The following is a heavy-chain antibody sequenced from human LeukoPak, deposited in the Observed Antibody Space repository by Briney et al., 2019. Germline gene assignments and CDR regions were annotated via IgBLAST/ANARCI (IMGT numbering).Heavy chain of an antibody. V-gene: IGHV3-53*05. Sequence: ETLSLTCAVYGGSFSGYYMSWVRQAPGEGLEWVSVIYSGGSTYYADSVKGRFTISRDNSKNTLYLQMNSLRAEDTAVYYCARDGWIAAAGYWGQGTLVTVSS. J-gene: IGHJ4*02. CDR2: IYSGGST. CDR1: GGSFSGYY. CDR3: ARDGWIAAAGY. D-gene: IGHD6-13*01.